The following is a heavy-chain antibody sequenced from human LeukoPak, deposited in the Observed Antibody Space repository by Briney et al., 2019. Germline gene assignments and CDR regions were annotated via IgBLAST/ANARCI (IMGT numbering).Heavy chain of an antibody. J-gene: IGHJ3*02. CDR3: AREFYGDYNDAFDI. V-gene: IGHV3-7*01. CDR2: IKQDGSEK. Sequence: PGGSLRLSCAASGFTFSSYWMSWVRQAPGKGLEWVANIKQDGSEKYYVDSVKGGFTISRDNAKKPLYLQMNSLRAEDTAVYYCAREFYGDYNDAFDIWGQGTMVTVSS. D-gene: IGHD4-17*01. CDR1: GFTFSSYW.